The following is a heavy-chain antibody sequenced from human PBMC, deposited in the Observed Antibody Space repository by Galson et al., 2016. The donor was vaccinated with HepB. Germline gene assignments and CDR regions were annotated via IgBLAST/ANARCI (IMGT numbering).Heavy chain of an antibody. J-gene: IGHJ6*03. V-gene: IGHV3-53*01. CDR2: VYSDGST. D-gene: IGHD2-21*02. Sequence: SLRLSCAASGFTVSSNYLSWVRQAPGEGLEWVSIVYSDGSTYYSDSVRGRFTISRDNSNNIVYLQMNSLRAEDTAVYFCAKNKATARVWGHYYYYMDVWGKGTTVTVSS. CDR3: AKNKATARVWGHYYYYMDV. CDR1: GFTVSSNY.